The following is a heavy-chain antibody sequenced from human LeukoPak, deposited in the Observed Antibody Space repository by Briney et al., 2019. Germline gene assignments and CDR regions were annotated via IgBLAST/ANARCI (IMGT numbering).Heavy chain of an antibody. D-gene: IGHD6-13*01. CDR3: ARGTRGYRGGLYYFDY. CDR2: INHSGST. CDR1: GGSFSGYY. V-gene: IGHV4-34*01. J-gene: IGHJ4*02. Sequence: PSETLSLTCAVYGGSFSGYYWSWIRQPPGKGLEWIGEINHSGSTNYTPSLNSPVTIAVDPSKNQFSLKLSSVTAADTAVYYCARGTRGYRGGLYYFDYWGQGTLVTVSS.